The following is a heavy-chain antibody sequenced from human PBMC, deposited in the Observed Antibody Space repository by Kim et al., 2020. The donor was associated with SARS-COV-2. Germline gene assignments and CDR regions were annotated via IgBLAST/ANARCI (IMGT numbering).Heavy chain of an antibody. V-gene: IGHV3-30*04. J-gene: IGHJ4*02. Sequence: GGSLRLSCAASGFTFSSYAMHWVRQAPGKGLEWVAVISYDGSNKYYADSVKGRFTISRDNSKNTLYLQMNSLRAEDTAVYYCARSGGGRFGEFERVDYWGQGTLVTVSS. CDR2: ISYDGSNK. CDR3: ARSGGGRFGEFERVDY. D-gene: IGHD3-10*01. CDR1: GFTFSSYA.